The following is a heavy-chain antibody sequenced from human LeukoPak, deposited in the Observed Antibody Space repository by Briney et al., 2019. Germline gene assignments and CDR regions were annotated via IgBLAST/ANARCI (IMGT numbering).Heavy chain of an antibody. D-gene: IGHD2-15*01. Sequence: GGSLRLSCTDSGLSFSQYAINWVRQSPGKGLEWVSVIGGNGGTTHYADSVKGRFTISRDNSKNTVSLQMNSLRAEDSALYYCATAYWRTGMALDFWGQGTLVTVSS. CDR1: GLSFSQYA. CDR3: ATAYWRTGMALDF. V-gene: IGHV3-23*01. CDR2: IGGNGGTT. J-gene: IGHJ4*02.